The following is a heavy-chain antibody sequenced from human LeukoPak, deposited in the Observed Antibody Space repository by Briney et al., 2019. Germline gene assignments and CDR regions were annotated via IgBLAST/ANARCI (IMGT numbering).Heavy chain of an antibody. CDR2: ISYDGSNK. CDR1: GFTSSSYG. D-gene: IGHD3-9*01. J-gene: IGHJ4*02. CDR3: AKESRILTGYYFDY. Sequence: GGSLRLSCAASGFTSSSYGMHWVRQAPGKGLEWVAVISYDGSNKYYADSVKGRFTISRDNSKNTLYLQMNSLRAEDTAVYYCAKESRILTGYYFDYWGQGTLVTVSS. V-gene: IGHV3-30*18.